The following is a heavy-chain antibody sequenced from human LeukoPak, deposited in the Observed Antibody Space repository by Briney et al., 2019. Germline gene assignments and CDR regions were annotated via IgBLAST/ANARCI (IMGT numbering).Heavy chain of an antibody. CDR2: IYYSGST. Sequence: PSETLSLTCTVSGGSISSGDYYWSWIRQPPGKGREGFGDIYYSGSTYYNPSLKRRVTISVDTSKNQFSLKLSSVTAADTAVYYCARGYFWSGYYYMDVWGKGTTVTVSS. V-gene: IGHV4-30-4*08. CDR1: GGSISSGDYY. J-gene: IGHJ6*03. D-gene: IGHD3-3*01. CDR3: ARGYFWSGYYYMDV.